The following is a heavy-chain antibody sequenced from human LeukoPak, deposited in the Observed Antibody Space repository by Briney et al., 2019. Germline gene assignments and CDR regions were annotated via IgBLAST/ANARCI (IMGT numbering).Heavy chain of an antibody. CDR2: ISAYNGNT. J-gene: IGHJ1*01. CDR1: GYTFTSYG. D-gene: IGHD2-2*01. Sequence: ASVKVSCKASGYTFTSYGISWVRQAPGQGLEWMGWISAYNGNTNYAKKLQGRVTMTTDTSTSTAYMELRSLRSDDTAVYYCARELYCRSTSCQSTYFQHWGQGTLVTVSS. V-gene: IGHV1-18*01. CDR3: ARELYCRSTSCQSTYFQH.